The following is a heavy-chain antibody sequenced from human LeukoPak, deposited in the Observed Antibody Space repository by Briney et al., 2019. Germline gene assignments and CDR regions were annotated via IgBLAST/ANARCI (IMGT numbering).Heavy chain of an antibody. V-gene: IGHV3-23*01. J-gene: IGHJ4*02. CDR1: GFSFSSYD. CDR3: ARRNCGGDCYSGFDY. CDR2: LSASGDYT. D-gene: IGHD2-21*02. Sequence: GGSLRLSCAGSGFSFSSYDMGWLRQAPGKGLEWVAALSASGDYTEYADSVKGRFTISRDTSQNTLILEMNSRRAEDTALYYCARRNCGGDCYSGFDYWGQGTLVTVSS.